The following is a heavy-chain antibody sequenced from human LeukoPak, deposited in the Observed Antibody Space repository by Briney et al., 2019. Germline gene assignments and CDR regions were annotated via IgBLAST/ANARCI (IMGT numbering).Heavy chain of an antibody. V-gene: IGHV3-30*02. Sequence: PGGSLRLSCAASGFTFSSYGIHWVRQAPGKGLEWVAFIWYDGSYKYYADSVKGRLTISRDNSKNTVDLQMNSLRVEDTAVYYCSKGDYINSPLHLDYWGKEPLVTVSS. CDR2: IWYDGSYK. CDR1: GFTFSSYG. J-gene: IGHJ4*02. D-gene: IGHD4-11*01. CDR3: SKGDYINSPLHLDY.